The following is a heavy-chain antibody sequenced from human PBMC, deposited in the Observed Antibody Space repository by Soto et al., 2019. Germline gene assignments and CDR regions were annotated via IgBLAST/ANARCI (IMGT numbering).Heavy chain of an antibody. CDR1: GFMFSGYA. CDR3: ARDNSGAEYFQH. V-gene: IGHV3-30-3*01. Sequence: QVQLVESGGGVVQPGRSLRLSGVASGFMFSGYAMDWVRQAPGKGLEWVAFTSYDGSNKYYLDSVKGRFTISRDNSKNTLYLQINSLRAEDTAVYYCARDNSGAEYFQHWGQGTLVTVSS. J-gene: IGHJ1*01. CDR2: TSYDGSNK.